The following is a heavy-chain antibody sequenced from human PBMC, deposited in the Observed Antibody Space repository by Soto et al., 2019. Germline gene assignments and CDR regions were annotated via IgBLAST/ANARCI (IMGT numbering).Heavy chain of an antibody. V-gene: IGHV1-69*13. CDR3: ARDRNIVATIYNYYGMDV. J-gene: IGHJ6*02. CDR2: IIPIFGTA. CDR1: GGTFSSYA. D-gene: IGHD5-12*01. Sequence: SVNVSYKSSGGTFSSYAISWVRQAPGQGLEWMGGIIPIFGTANYAQKFQGRVTITADESTSTAYMELSSLRSEDTAVYYCARDRNIVATIYNYYGMDVWGQGTTVTVSS.